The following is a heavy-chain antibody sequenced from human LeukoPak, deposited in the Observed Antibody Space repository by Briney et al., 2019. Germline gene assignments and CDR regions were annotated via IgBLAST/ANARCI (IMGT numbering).Heavy chain of an antibody. V-gene: IGHV3-53*01. CDR2: IYSGGTT. D-gene: IGHD2-15*01. CDR3: ARGYCSGGSCYSKDYYYMDV. Sequence: PGGSLRLSCAASGFTFSSNYMSWVRQAPGKRLEWVSIIYSGGTTYYTDSVKGRFTISRDNSNNMLYLQTNSLRAEDTAVYYCARGYCSGGSCYSKDYYYMDVWGKGTTVTVSS. J-gene: IGHJ6*03. CDR1: GFTFSSNY.